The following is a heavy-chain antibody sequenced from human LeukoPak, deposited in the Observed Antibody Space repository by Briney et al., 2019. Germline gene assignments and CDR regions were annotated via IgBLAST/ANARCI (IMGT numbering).Heavy chain of an antibody. J-gene: IGHJ4*02. D-gene: IGHD6-19*01. CDR1: GFSLSTSGMC. Sequence: SGPALVKPTQTLTMTCTFSGFSLSTSGMCVSWVRQPPGKALEWLARLDWDNGKYYSTSLKTRLTISRDTSKNQVVLTVTNKDPVDTATYYCARMNIAVAGTKGVLDYWGQGALVTVSS. CDR2: LDWDNGK. CDR3: ARMNIAVAGTKGVLDY. V-gene: IGHV2-70*11.